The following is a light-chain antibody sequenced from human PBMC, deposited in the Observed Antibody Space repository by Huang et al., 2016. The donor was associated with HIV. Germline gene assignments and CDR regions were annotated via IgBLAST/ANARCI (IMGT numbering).Light chain of an antibody. Sequence: DIQMTQSPPFLSASVGDRVPFTCRANQTTSKSLNWYQQKPGRAPKLLIYTASTLESGVPSRFSGSGSGSRFTLNITSLQPEDFATYYCQQSFSVPRTFG. CDR2: TAS. CDR1: QTTSKS. V-gene: IGKV1-39*01. J-gene: IGKJ1*01. CDR3: QQSFSVPRT.